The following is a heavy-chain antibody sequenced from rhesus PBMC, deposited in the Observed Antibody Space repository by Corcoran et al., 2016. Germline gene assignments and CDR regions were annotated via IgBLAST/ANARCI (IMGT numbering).Heavy chain of an antibody. CDR2: HNPKTCAP. V-gene: IGHV1-138*01. CDR1: GYTFTDYY. Sequence: QVQLVQSGAEVKKSGSSVKVSCKASGYTFTDYYMHWVRQAPGQGLELMGEHNPKTCAPNYAKKFLGIGPMTRHTSTSTADMERSSLRSEDAAVYYCARTYCSGIYCYAPLYWGQGVLVTVSS. D-gene: IGHD2-27*01. J-gene: IGHJ4*01. CDR3: ARTYCSGIYCYAPLY.